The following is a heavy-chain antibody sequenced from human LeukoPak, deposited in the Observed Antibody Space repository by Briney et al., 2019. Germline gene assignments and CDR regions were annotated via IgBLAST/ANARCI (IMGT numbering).Heavy chain of an antibody. CDR2: ISSTSRTI. D-gene: IGHD6-13*01. J-gene: IGHJ4*02. CDR1: GFIFSSYT. CDR3: AKTRPWYSSSWYYFDY. V-gene: IGHV3-48*01. Sequence: GGSLRLSCAASGFIFSSYTMNWVRQAPGKGLEWVSYISSTSRTIYYADSVKGRFTISRDNSKNTLYLQMNSLRAEDTAVYYCAKTRPWYSSSWYYFDYWGQGTLVTVSS.